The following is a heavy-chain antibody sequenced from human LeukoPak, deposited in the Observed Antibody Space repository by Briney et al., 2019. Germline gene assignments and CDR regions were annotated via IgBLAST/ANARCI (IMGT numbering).Heavy chain of an antibody. Sequence: GGSLRLSCAASGFTFSSYSMTWVRQAPGKGLEWVSSISSSSSYIYYADSVKGRFTISRDNAKNSLYLQMNSLRAEDTAVYYCARGNDYGDLMVRLTTIDYWGQGTLVTVSS. J-gene: IGHJ4*02. CDR3: ARGNDYGDLMVRLTTIDY. CDR2: ISSSSSYI. V-gene: IGHV3-21*01. D-gene: IGHD4-17*01. CDR1: GFTFSSYS.